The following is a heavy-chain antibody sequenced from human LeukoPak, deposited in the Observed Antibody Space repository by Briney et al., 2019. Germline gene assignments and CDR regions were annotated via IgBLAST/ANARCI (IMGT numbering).Heavy chain of an antibody. V-gene: IGHV1-2*02. CDR3: TRDRNTGYDPYDASDM. CDR1: GYTFTDYY. Sequence: GASVKVSCKASGYTFTDYYMHWVRQAPGQGLEWMGWINPDGGGTKYAEKFEGRISLTRDTSISTAYMDLSSLTSGDTAIRYCTRDRNTGYDPYDASDMWGQGTMVTVSS. D-gene: IGHD5-12*01. J-gene: IGHJ3*02. CDR2: INPDGGGT.